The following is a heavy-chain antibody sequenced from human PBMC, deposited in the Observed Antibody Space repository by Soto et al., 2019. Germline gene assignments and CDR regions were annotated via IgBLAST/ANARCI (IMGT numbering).Heavy chain of an antibody. CDR1: GGSISSGDYY. CDR2: IYYNGNT. D-gene: IGHD3-3*01. CDR3: ATIFGVGGDY. Sequence: SETLSLTCTVSGGSISSGDYYWSWIRQPPGKGLESIGYIYYNGNTYYSPSLKSRVTMSVDTSKNQFSLKLSSVTATDTAVYYCATIFGVGGDYWGQGTLVTVSS. V-gene: IGHV4-30-4*01. J-gene: IGHJ4*02.